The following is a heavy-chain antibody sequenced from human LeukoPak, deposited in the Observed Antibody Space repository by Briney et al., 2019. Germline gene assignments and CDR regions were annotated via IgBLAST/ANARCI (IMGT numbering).Heavy chain of an antibody. D-gene: IGHD3-3*01. Sequence: RESLRLSCAASRFTLSTYWMSWVRQAPGKGLEWVAHIKQDGSQEYYVDSVKGRFTISRDSAKNSLYLQMNSLRAEDTAVYYCARGVPYDSWSGPHYSDYWGQGTLVTVSS. CDR1: RFTLSTYW. CDR3: ARGVPYDSWSGPHYSDY. V-gene: IGHV3-7*01. J-gene: IGHJ4*02. CDR2: IKQDGSQE.